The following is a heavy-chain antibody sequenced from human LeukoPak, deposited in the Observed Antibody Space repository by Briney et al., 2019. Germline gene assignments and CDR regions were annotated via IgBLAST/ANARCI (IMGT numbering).Heavy chain of an antibody. CDR2: IYPGDSDA. D-gene: IGHD6-19*01. CDR1: GYTFTSYW. J-gene: IGHJ4*02. V-gene: IGHV5-51*01. CDR3: ARRGSGWYVDY. Sequence: GESLKISCKGSGYTFTSYWIGWVRQMPGKGLEWMGIIYPGDSDARYSPSFQGQVSISVDKSISTVYLQWSSLKASDTAMYYCARRGSGWYVDYWGQGTLVTVSS.